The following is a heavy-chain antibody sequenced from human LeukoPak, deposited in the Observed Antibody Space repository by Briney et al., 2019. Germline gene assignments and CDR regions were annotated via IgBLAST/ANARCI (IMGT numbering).Heavy chain of an antibody. J-gene: IGHJ1*01. Sequence: SETLSLTCTVSGGSISSYYWSWIRQPPGKGLEWIGYIYYSGSTNYNPSLKSRVTISVDTSKNQFSLKLSSVTAADTAVYYCARHGDYYDSSGYPTVEYFQHWGQGTLVTVSS. V-gene: IGHV4-59*08. CDR2: IYYSGST. CDR3: ARHGDYYDSSGYPTVEYFQH. D-gene: IGHD3-22*01. CDR1: GGSISSYY.